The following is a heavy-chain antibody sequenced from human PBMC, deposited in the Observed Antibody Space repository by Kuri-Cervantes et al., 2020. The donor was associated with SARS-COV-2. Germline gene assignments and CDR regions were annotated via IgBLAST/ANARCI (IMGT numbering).Heavy chain of an antibody. CDR3: AREGVRLGAAALC. D-gene: IGHD3-16*01. CDR2: IYYTVST. J-gene: IGHJ4*02. Sequence: SETLSLTCTVSGVAVSSGYYYWGWIRQPPGKGLDWIGYIYYTVSTYYNPSLNSRVTISVDTSKNQFSLKLSSVTAADTAVYYCAREGVRLGAAALCWGQGNLVIVSS. V-gene: IGHV4-30-4*01. CDR1: GVAVSSGYYY.